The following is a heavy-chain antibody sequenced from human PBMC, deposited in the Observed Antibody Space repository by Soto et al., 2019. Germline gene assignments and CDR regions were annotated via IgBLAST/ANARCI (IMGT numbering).Heavy chain of an antibody. CDR3: ARGPPHSH. Sequence: SETLSLTCAVSGGSISSGGYSLSWIRQPPGKGLEWIGYIYHSGSTYYNPSLKSRVTISVDRSKNQFSLKLSSVTAADTAVYYCARGPPHSHWGQGTLVTVSS. V-gene: IGHV4-30-2*01. CDR1: GGSISSGGYS. CDR2: IYHSGST. D-gene: IGHD2-21*01. J-gene: IGHJ4*02.